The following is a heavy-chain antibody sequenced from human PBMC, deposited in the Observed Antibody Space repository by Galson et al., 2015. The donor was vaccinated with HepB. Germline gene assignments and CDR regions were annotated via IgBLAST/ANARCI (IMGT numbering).Heavy chain of an antibody. D-gene: IGHD6-19*01. CDR2: ISWNSGSI. CDR3: AKDIRLGKSSGWYEAYYFDY. Sequence: SLRLSCAASGFTFDDYAMHWVRQAPGKGLEWVSGISWNSGSIGYADSVKGRFTISRDNAKNSLYLQMNSLRAEDTALYYCAKDIRLGKSSGWYEAYYFDYWGQGTLVTVSS. V-gene: IGHV3-9*01. J-gene: IGHJ4*02. CDR1: GFTFDDYA.